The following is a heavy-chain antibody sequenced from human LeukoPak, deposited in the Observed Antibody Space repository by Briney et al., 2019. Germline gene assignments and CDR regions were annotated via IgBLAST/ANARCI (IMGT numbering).Heavy chain of an antibody. Sequence: GGSLRLSCAASGFTFSSYSMNWVRQAPGKGLEWVSYIGSSSSTIYYADSVKGRFTISRDNAKNSLYLQMNSLRAEDTAVYFCARDGVGATPFDYWGQGTLVTVSS. CDR3: ARDGVGATPFDY. CDR2: IGSSSSTI. D-gene: IGHD1-26*01. CDR1: GFTFSSYS. V-gene: IGHV3-48*01. J-gene: IGHJ4*02.